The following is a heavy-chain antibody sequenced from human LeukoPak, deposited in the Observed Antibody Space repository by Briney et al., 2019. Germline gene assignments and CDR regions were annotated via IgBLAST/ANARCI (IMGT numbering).Heavy chain of an antibody. CDR2: IFSVGST. V-gene: IGHV3-66*01. CDR3: ARAKITDAYYYDSSGYYYFDY. CDR1: GFTSSDYY. J-gene: IGHJ4*02. Sequence: SLRLSCAVSGFTSSDYYIGWIRHAAGEGLEWVGSIFSVGSTYYADSVKGRFTISRDNSKNTLYLQMNSLRAEDTAVYYCARAKITDAYYYDSSGYYYFDYWGQGTLVTVSS. D-gene: IGHD3-22*01.